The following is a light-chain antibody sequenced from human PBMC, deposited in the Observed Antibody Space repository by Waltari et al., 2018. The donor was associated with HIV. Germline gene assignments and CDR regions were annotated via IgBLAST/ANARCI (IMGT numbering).Light chain of an antibody. J-gene: IGLJ3*02. CDR1: SSYIVSHY. CDR2: GDD. CDR3: ATWDDSLSGSV. Sequence: QSVLPQPPSPSGTPGQRVTIACSGSSSYIVSHYVYWYRQLPGAAPKLVVYGDDQRLSVVPVRFSGSKSGTSASLAISGLRSEGEADYFGATWDDSLSGSVFGGGTKLTVL. V-gene: IGLV1-47*01.